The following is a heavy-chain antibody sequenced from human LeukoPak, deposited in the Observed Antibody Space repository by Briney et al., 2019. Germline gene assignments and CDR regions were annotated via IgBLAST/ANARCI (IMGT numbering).Heavy chain of an antibody. V-gene: IGHV4-4*07. D-gene: IGHD2-2*01. CDR1: GGSISSYY. Sequence: SSETLSLTCTVSGGSISSYYWSWIRQPAGKGLEWIGRIYTSGSTNYNPSLKSRVTMSVDTSKNQFSLKLSSVTAADTAVYYCARGVVPAAMFFRTPQNWFDPWGQGTLVTVSS. J-gene: IGHJ5*02. CDR2: IYTSGST. CDR3: ARGVVPAAMFFRTPQNWFDP.